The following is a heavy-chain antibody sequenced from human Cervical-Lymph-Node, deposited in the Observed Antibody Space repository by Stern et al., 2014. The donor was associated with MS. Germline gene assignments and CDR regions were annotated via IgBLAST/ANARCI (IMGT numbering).Heavy chain of an antibody. Sequence: VQLVESGAEVKKPGASVKVSCKASGYTFTNCGIGWVRQAPGRGLEWMGWISAYNGDTSHAQKFQDRVTVTKDTSTNTGYMELRSLRSDDTAVYYCARVGLGLQYPEEYGMDVWGPGTTVTVFS. CDR1: GYTFTNCG. D-gene: IGHD4-11*01. CDR3: ARVGLGLQYPEEYGMDV. V-gene: IGHV1-18*01. J-gene: IGHJ6*02. CDR2: ISAYNGDT.